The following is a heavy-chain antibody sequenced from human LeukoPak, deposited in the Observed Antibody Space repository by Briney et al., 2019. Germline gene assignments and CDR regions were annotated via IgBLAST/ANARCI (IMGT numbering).Heavy chain of an antibody. V-gene: IGHV1-46*01. J-gene: IGHJ5*02. Sequence: ASVKVSCKASGYSXTSYYIHRVRQAPGQGLEWMGIINPSGGSTNYAQKFQGRVTMTRDTSTSTVYMELSSLRPEDTAVFYCARGPPGRVYDSTKRGLFDPWGQGTLVTVSS. CDR3: ARGPPGRVYDSTKRGLFDP. D-gene: IGHD3-22*01. CDR2: INPSGGST. CDR1: GYSXTSYY.